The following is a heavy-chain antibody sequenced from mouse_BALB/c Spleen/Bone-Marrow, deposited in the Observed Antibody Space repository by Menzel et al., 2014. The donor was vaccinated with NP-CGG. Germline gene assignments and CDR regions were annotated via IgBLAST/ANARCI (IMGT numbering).Heavy chain of an antibody. CDR2: INPDSSTI. CDR3: ARQGYYGKGDY. CDR1: GFDFSRYW. J-gene: IGHJ2*01. D-gene: IGHD2-1*01. Sequence: EVKLVESGGGLVQPGGTLKLSCAASGFDFSRYWMSWVRQAPGKGLEWIGEINPDSSTINYTPSLKDKFIISRDNAKNTLYPQMSKVRSEDTALYYRARQGYYGKGDYWGQGTTLTVSS. V-gene: IGHV4-1*02.